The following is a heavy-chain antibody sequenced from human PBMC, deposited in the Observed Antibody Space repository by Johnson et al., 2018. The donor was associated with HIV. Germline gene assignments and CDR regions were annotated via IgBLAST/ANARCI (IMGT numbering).Heavy chain of an antibody. CDR1: GFTFDDYA. CDR3: ARGVPFGVVRLGYRAFDI. V-gene: IGHV3-9*01. J-gene: IGHJ3*02. CDR2: LSWDTETI. D-gene: IGHD3-3*01. Sequence: EVQLVESGGGLVQPGRSLRLSCAASGFTFDDYAMHWVRQVPGKGLEWVSGLSWDTETIGYANSVKGRFTISRDNARNSLYLQMNSLRVEDTAFYYCARGVPFGVVRLGYRAFDIWGQGTMVTVSS.